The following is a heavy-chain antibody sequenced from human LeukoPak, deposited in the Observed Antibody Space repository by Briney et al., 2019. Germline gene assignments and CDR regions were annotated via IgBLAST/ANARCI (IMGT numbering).Heavy chain of an antibody. V-gene: IGHV5-51*01. Sequence: GESLQISRNGSGYRFTSYWIGWVRQLPGKGLEWMGIIYPGDSDTRYSPSFQGQVTISADKSISTAYLQWSSLKASDTAMYYCASHGREGYYGSGSYYNVSNYYYYMDVWGKGTTVTVSS. CDR1: GYRFTSYW. CDR2: IYPGDSDT. CDR3: ASHGREGYYGSGSYYNVSNYYYYMDV. D-gene: IGHD3-10*01. J-gene: IGHJ6*03.